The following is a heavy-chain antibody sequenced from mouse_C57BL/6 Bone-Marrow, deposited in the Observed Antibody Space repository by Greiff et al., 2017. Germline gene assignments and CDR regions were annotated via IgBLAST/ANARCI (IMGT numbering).Heavy chain of an antibody. CDR2: IHPNSGST. CDR3: ARGLYDGSTGFDY. CDR1: GYTFTSYW. V-gene: IGHV1-64*01. D-gene: IGHD1-1*01. Sequence: VQLQQPGAELVKPGASVKLSCKASGYTFTSYWMHWVKQRPGQGLEWIGMIHPNSGSTNYNEKFKSKATLTVDKSSSTAYMQLSSLTSEDSAVYYCARGLYDGSTGFDYWGQGTTLTGSS. J-gene: IGHJ2*01.